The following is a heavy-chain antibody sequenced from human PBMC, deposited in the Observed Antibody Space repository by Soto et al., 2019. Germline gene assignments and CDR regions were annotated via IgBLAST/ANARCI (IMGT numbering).Heavy chain of an antibody. CDR3: ARLLGFCSRSNCRDLDY. CDR2: IFSNDEK. Sequence: GPTLVNPTEPLTLTCTVSGFSLTSTGMGVSWISQPPGKALEWLAHIFSNDEKSYSPSLKSRLTISKDTSKNQVVLTITNVAPVDTATYYCARLLGFCSRSNCRDLDYWGQGTMVTVSS. J-gene: IGHJ4*02. V-gene: IGHV2-26*01. D-gene: IGHD2-2*01. CDR1: GFSLTSTGMG.